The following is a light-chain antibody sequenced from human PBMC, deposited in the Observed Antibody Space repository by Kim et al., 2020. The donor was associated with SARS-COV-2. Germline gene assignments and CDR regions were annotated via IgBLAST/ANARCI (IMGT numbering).Light chain of an antibody. Sequence: RVTISCTGSSSNIGAGYDVHWYQELPGTAPKLLIYDNNKRPSGVPDRFSGSKSGTSASLAITGLQAEDEADYYCQSYDNSLSGYVFGSGTKVTVL. J-gene: IGLJ1*01. V-gene: IGLV1-40*01. CDR2: DNN. CDR1: SSNIGAGYD. CDR3: QSYDNSLSGYV.